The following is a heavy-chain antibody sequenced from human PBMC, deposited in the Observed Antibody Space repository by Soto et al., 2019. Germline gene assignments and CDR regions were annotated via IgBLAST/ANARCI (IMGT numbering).Heavy chain of an antibody. Sequence: QVQLQQWGAGLLKPSETLSLTCAVYGGSFSDYYRSWIRQPPGKGLEWIGEINHSGSTNYNPSLKSRVTISVDTSKNQFSLNLSSVTAADTAVYYCARAETTMALYYFDYWGQGTLVTVSS. J-gene: IGHJ4*02. CDR2: INHSGST. V-gene: IGHV4-34*01. D-gene: IGHD5-18*01. CDR3: ARAETTMALYYFDY. CDR1: GGSFSDYY.